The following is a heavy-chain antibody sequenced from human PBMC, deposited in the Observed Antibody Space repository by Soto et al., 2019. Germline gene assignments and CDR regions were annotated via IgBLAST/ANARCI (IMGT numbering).Heavy chain of an antibody. CDR1: GLTFSINY. D-gene: IGHD1-7*01. Sequence: XGSLRVSVAASGLTFSINYMHWVRQAPGRGLEWVAVISNDGNNKDYADSVKGRFTLSRDNSKNMVYLQMDRLRVEDTAVYFCAKDHQTYNWDYLFDPWGPGTLVTVSS. CDR2: ISNDGNNK. V-gene: IGHV3-30*18. J-gene: IGHJ5*02. CDR3: AKDHQTYNWDYLFDP.